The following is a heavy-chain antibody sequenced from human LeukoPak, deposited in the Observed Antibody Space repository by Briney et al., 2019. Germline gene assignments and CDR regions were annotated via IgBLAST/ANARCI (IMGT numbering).Heavy chain of an antibody. CDR3: ARQTTVTTVFHYYYYMDV. CDR1: GFTFSSYE. D-gene: IGHD4-17*01. CDR2: ISSSGSTI. J-gene: IGHJ6*03. V-gene: IGHV3-48*03. Sequence: GGSRRLSCAASGFTFSSYEMNWVRQAPGKGLAWVSYISSSGSTIYYADSVKGRFTISRDNAKNSLYLQMNSLRAEDTAVYYCARQTTVTTVFHYYYYMDVWGKGTTVTVSS.